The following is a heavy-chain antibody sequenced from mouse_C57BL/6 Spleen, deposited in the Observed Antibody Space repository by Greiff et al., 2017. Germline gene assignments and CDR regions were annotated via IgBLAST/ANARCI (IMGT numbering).Heavy chain of an antibody. J-gene: IGHJ1*03. D-gene: IGHD1-1*01. Sequence: QVQLKQSGAELVRPGASVKLSCKASGYTFTSYGISWVKQRTGQGLEWIGEIYPRSGNTYYNEKFKGKATLTADKSSSTAYMELRSLTSEDSAVYFCARRGTGSSYGYFDVWGTGTTVTVSS. CDR2: IYPRSGNT. CDR1: GYTFTSYG. V-gene: IGHV1-81*01. CDR3: ARRGTGSSYGYFDV.